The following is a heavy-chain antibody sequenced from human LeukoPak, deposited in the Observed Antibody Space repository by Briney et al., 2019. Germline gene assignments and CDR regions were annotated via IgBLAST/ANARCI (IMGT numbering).Heavy chain of an antibody. J-gene: IGHJ4*02. V-gene: IGHV4-34*01. CDR1: GASFSDRY. D-gene: IGHD4-17*01. Sequence: SETLSLTCAVYGASFSDRYWTWIRQPPGKGLEWIGEIDQSRSTKCNPSLKGRVTISVDTSKNQFSLMMTSVTAADTAVYFCARMTTGHDYWGQGTLVTVSS. CDR3: ARMTTGHDY. CDR2: IDQSRST.